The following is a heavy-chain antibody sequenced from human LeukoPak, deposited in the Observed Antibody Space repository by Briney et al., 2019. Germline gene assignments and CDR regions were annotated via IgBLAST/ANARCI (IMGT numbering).Heavy chain of an antibody. D-gene: IGHD1-26*01. CDR2: ISSSGANT. V-gene: IGHV3-23*01. Sequence: GGSLRLSCVVSGFIFSNYALSWVRQAPGKGLDWVSAISSSGANTYYPGSVKGRFTISRDNSKNTLYLQMNSLRAEDTAVYYCAKVKVGAPVPLGYFDYWGQGTLVTVSS. CDR3: AKVKVGAPVPLGYFDY. J-gene: IGHJ4*02. CDR1: GFIFSNYA.